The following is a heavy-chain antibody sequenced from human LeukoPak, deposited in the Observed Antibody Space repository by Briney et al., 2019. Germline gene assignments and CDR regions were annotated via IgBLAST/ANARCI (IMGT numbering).Heavy chain of an antibody. CDR3: AKGAFRDQVQGYYYMDV. V-gene: IGHV3-7*01. CDR1: GSTFSSYW. J-gene: IGHJ6*03. CDR2: IKQDGSEK. Sequence: PGGSLRLSCAASGSTFSSYWMSWVRQAPGKGLEWVANIKQDGSEKYYVDSVKGRFIISRDNAKNSLYLQMNSLRAEDTAVYYCAKGAFRDQVQGYYYMDVWGKGTTVTVSS. D-gene: IGHD3-10*01.